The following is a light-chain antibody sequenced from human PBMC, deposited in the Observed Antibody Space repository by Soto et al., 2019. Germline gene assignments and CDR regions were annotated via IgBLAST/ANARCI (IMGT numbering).Light chain of an antibody. CDR1: QGISGSY. CDR2: GAS. Sequence: EIVLTQSPGTLSLSPGERATLSCRASQGISGSYLAWYQQKPGQAPRLLIYGASNRATGIPDRFSGSGSGADFTLAISRLEPEDFAMYFCQQYGVSPMAFGQGTKVEV. J-gene: IGKJ1*01. CDR3: QQYGVSPMA. V-gene: IGKV3-20*01.